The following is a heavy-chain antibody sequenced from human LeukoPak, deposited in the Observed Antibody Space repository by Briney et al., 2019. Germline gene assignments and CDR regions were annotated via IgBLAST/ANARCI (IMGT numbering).Heavy chain of an antibody. CDR2: MNPNSGNT. Sequence: ASVKVSCKASGYTFTSYDINWVRQATGQGLEWMGWMNPNSGNTGYAQKFQGRVTITRNTSISTAYMELSSLRSEDTAVYYCARAWSSGGYCSSTSCYRYYYYMDVWGKGTTVTVSS. D-gene: IGHD2-2*02. V-gene: IGHV1-8*03. CDR3: ARAWSSGGYCSSTSCYRYYYYMDV. CDR1: GYTFTSYD. J-gene: IGHJ6*03.